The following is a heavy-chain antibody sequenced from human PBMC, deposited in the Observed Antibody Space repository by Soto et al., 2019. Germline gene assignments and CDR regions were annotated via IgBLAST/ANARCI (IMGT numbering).Heavy chain of an antibody. CDR2: INPNSGGT. CDR1: GYTFTGYY. D-gene: IGHD4-17*01. V-gene: IGHV1-2*02. J-gene: IGHJ4*02. Sequence: ASVKVCCKASGYTFTGYYMHWVRQAPGQGLEWMGWINPNSGGTNYAQKFQGRVTMTRDTSISTAYMELSRLRSDDTAVYYCARAYGDYVYSDYWGQGTLVTVSS. CDR3: ARAYGDYVYSDY.